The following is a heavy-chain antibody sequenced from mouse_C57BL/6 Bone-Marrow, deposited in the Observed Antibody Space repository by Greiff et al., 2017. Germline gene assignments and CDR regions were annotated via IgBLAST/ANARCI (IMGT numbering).Heavy chain of an antibody. J-gene: IGHJ4*01. D-gene: IGHD2-12*01. CDR2: IRNKANGYTT. Sequence: EVQGVESGGGLVQPGGSLSLSCAASGFTFTDYYMSWVRQPPGKELEWLGFIRNKANGYTTEYSASVKGRFTISRDNSQSILYLQMNALRAEDSSTYYCAGNYRHSIDYWGQGTSVTVSS. CDR3: AGNYRHSIDY. CDR1: GFTFTDYY. V-gene: IGHV7-3*01.